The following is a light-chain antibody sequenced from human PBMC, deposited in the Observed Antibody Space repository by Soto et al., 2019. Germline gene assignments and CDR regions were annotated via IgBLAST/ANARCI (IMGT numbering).Light chain of an antibody. V-gene: IGLV2-8*01. Sequence: QSALTQPPSASGSPGQSVAISCTGTSSDVGGYNYVSWFQQHPGKAPKLMISEVSKRPSGVPDRFSGSKSGNTASLTVSGLQAEDEADYYCSSYAGSNKVVFGGGTKVTVL. CDR3: SSYAGSNKVV. CDR2: EVS. J-gene: IGLJ2*01. CDR1: SSDVGGYNY.